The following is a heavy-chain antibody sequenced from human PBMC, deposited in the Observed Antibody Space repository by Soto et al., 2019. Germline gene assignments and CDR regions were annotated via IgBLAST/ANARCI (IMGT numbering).Heavy chain of an antibody. Sequence: PGGSLRLSCAASGFTFSTYAMSWVRQAPGKGLEWVSAISGSGSSTYYADSVKGRFTISRDNSKNTLYLQMNSLRAEDTAVYFCAKDYRGSSWYPPTFDYWGQGTLVTVSS. J-gene: IGHJ4*02. CDR2: ISGSGSST. D-gene: IGHD6-13*01. CDR3: AKDYRGSSWYPPTFDY. V-gene: IGHV3-23*01. CDR1: GFTFSTYA.